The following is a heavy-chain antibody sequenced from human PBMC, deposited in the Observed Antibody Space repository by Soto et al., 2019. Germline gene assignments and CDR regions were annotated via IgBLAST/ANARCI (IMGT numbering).Heavy chain of an antibody. D-gene: IGHD2-2*01. CDR3: AKDTLVPAASTLYYYYYGMDV. J-gene: IGHJ6*02. Sequence: EVQLLESGGGLVQPGGSLRLSCAASGFTFSSYAMSWVRQAPGKGLEWVSAISGSGGSTYYADSVKGRFTISRDNSKNTLYLQMNSLRAEDTAVYYCAKDTLVPAASTLYYYYYGMDVWGQGTTVTVSS. V-gene: IGHV3-23*01. CDR1: GFTFSSYA. CDR2: ISGSGGST.